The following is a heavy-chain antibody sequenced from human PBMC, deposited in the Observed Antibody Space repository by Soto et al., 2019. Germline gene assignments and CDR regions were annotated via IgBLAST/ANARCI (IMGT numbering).Heavy chain of an antibody. CDR3: SRHTSYARGWYVDY. CDR1: GDSISSSSYY. J-gene: IGHJ4*02. Sequence: SETLSLTCTVSGDSISSSSYYWGWIRQPPGKGLEWIGSIYYSGTTYYNPSLKSRVTISVDTSKTQFSLNLTSVTAADTALYYCSRHTSYARGWYVDYWGQGTPVTVSS. D-gene: IGHD6-19*01. V-gene: IGHV4-39*01. CDR2: IYYSGTT.